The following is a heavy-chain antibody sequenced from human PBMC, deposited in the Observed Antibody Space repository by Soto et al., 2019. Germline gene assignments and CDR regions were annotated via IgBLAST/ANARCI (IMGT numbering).Heavy chain of an antibody. CDR2: IYPGDSDT. CDR3: ARHDTSSSWYPYNWFDP. V-gene: IGHV5-51*01. CDR1: GYSFTSYW. J-gene: IGHJ5*02. D-gene: IGHD6-13*01. Sequence: GESLKISCKGSGYSFTSYWIGWVRQMPGKGLEWMGIIYPGDSDTRYSPSFQGQVTISADKSISTAYLQWSSLKASDTAMYYCARHDTSSSWYPYNWFDPWGQGTLVTVSS.